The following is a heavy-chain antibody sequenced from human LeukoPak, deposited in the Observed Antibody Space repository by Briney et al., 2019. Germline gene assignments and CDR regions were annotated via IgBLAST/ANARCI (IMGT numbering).Heavy chain of an antibody. V-gene: IGHV4-4*07. CDR3: ARLPEDY. D-gene: IGHD2-21*02. CDR2: IYTSGST. Sequence: SETLSLTCTVSGGSISSYYWSWLRQPAGKGLEWLGRIYTSGSTNYNPSLKSRVNMSVDTSKNQFSLKLSSVTAADTAVYYCARLPEDYWGQGTLVTVSS. J-gene: IGHJ4*02. CDR1: GGSISSYY.